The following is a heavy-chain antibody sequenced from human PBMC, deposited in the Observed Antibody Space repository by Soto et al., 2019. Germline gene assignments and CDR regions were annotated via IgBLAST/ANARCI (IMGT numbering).Heavy chain of an antibody. Sequence: GESLKISCKGSGYSFTSYWIGWVRQMPGKGLEWMGIIYPGDSDTRYSPSFQGQVTISADKSISTAYLQWSSLKASDTAMYYCARSSGGRLRDYYMDVWGKGTTVTVSS. CDR2: IYPGDSDT. D-gene: IGHD2-15*01. J-gene: IGHJ6*03. V-gene: IGHV5-51*01. CDR1: GYSFTSYW. CDR3: ARSSGGRLRDYYMDV.